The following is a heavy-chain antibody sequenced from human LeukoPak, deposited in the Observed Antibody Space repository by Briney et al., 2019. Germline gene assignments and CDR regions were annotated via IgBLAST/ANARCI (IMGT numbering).Heavy chain of an antibody. D-gene: IGHD4-17*01. V-gene: IGHV3-23*01. CDR3: GRHPNADYFGAFEF. Sequence: PGGSLRLSCAASGFTFSTYAMTWVRQAAEKGLEWVSIINAGGGETYYADSVKGRFTISRDNSKNTLYLQMNSLRVEDTAVYYCGRHPNADYFGAFEFWGQETLVTVSA. CDR1: GFTFSTYA. J-gene: IGHJ3*01. CDR2: INAGGGET.